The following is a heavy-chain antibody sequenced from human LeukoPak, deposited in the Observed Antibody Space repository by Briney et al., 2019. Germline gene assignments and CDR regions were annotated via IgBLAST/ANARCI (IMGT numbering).Heavy chain of an antibody. CDR1: GFTFSTYS. CDR3: ARWVTAMEIFDY. Sequence: GGSLRLSCAASGFTFSTYSMAWVRQAPGEGLEWVSSIGGSRTSIYYADSVKGRFTISRDNAKNSLYLQMDSLRAEDTAVYYCARWVTAMEIFDYWGQGTLVTVSS. J-gene: IGHJ4*02. D-gene: IGHD5-18*01. CDR2: IGGSRTSI. V-gene: IGHV3-21*01.